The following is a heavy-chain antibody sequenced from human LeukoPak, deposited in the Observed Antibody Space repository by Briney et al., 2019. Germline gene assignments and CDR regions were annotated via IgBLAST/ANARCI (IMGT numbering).Heavy chain of an antibody. CDR3: ATRPPVPRSPGPLDY. D-gene: IGHD1-14*01. J-gene: IGHJ4*02. CDR2: ISGSGSVI. V-gene: IGHV3-48*01. CDR1: GFTFRSYE. Sequence: GGSLRLSCAATGFTFRSYEMNWVRQAPGKGLEWVSYISGSGSVIHYADSVKGRFTISRDNSKSTVYLQMDSLRVEDAAVYYCATRPPVPRSPGPLDYWGRGTLVTVSS.